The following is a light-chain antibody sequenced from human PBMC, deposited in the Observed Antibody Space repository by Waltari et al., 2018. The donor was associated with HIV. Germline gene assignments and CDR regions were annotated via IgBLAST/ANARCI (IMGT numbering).Light chain of an antibody. V-gene: IGKV3-11*01. CDR3: QQRTNWPPYS. J-gene: IGKJ2*03. CDR1: QSVGRY. Sequence: EIVLTQSPATLSLSPGERATLSCRASQSVGRYLAWYQQKPGQAPRLLIYDASNRATGIPVRFSSSGSGTDFTLTISSLEPEDFALYYCQQRTNWPPYSFGQGTKLEIK. CDR2: DAS.